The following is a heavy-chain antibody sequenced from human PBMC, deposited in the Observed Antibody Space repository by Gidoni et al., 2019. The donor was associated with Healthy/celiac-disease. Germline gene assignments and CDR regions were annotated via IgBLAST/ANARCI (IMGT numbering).Heavy chain of an antibody. CDR2: IIGSGGST. D-gene: IGHD1-26*01. V-gene: IGHV3-23*01. CDR1: GFTLSSDA. Sequence: EVQLLESGGGLVQPGGSLRLSCAAPGFTLSSDAMSWVRQAPGKGLEWVSAIIGSGGSTYSADSVKGRFTISRDNSKNTLYLQMNSLRAEDTAVYYCANWGRELLRGFDYWGQGTLVTVSS. J-gene: IGHJ4*02. CDR3: ANWGRELLRGFDY.